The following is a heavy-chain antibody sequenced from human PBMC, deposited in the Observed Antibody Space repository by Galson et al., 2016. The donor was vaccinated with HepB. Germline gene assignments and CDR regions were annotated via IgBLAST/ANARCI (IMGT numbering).Heavy chain of an antibody. CDR3: ATADRDYFYYMDG. V-gene: IGHV3-33*01. Sequence: SLRLSCAASEFPVRSYGMHWVRQAPGKGLEWVAVIWYDESKKYYSDSVQGRFTISRDNSKNTLYLQMNSLRVEDTGVYYCATADRDYFYYMDGWGQGTTVTVSS. CDR2: IWYDESKK. CDR1: EFPVRSYG. J-gene: IGHJ6*03.